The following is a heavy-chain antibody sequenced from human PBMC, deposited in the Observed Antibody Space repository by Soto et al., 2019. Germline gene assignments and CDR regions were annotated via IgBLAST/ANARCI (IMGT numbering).Heavy chain of an antibody. D-gene: IGHD3-22*01. Sequence: GGSLRLSCAASGFTFSSYSMHWVRQAPGKGLEWVSSISTNGGSTHYADSVKGRFTISRDNSKNTQYLQMSSLRADDTAVYYCVKGEYYYDSSGYYPFDYWGQGTLVTVSS. CDR1: GFTFSSYS. CDR3: VKGEYYYDSSGYYPFDY. CDR2: ISTNGGST. V-gene: IGHV3-64D*06. J-gene: IGHJ4*02.